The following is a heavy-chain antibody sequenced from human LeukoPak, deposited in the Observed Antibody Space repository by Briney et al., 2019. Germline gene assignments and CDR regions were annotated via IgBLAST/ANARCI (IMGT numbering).Heavy chain of an antibody. J-gene: IGHJ4*02. Sequence: ASVKVSCKASGHTFTSYGISWVRQAPGQGLEWMGWISAYNGNTNYAQKLQGRVTMTTDTSTSTAYMELRSLRSDDTAVYYCARVDWNYASRMLSYWGQGTLVTVSS. CDR2: ISAYNGNT. CDR3: ARVDWNYASRMLSY. D-gene: IGHD1-7*01. CDR1: GHTFTSYG. V-gene: IGHV1-18*01.